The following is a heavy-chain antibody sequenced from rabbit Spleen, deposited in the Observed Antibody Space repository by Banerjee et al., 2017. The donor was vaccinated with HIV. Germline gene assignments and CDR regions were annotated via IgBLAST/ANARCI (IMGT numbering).Heavy chain of an antibody. CDR3: ARDVHSSSDAFGL. D-gene: IGHD8-1*01. Sequence: QEQLVESGGGLVQPEGSLTLTCTASGFSFSSSYYMCWVRQAPGKGLEWIGCIYAGSSGSTYYASWAKGRFTISKTSSTTVTLQMTSLTAADTTTYFCARDVHSSSDAFGLWGQGTLVTVS. CDR1: GFSFSSSYY. J-gene: IGHJ3*01. V-gene: IGHV1S45*01. CDR2: IYAGSSGST.